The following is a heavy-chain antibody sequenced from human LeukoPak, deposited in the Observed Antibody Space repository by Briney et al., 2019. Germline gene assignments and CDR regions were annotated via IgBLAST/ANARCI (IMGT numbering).Heavy chain of an antibody. CDR2: IIPILGIA. CDR3: ARAPSHRQLVLAD. V-gene: IGHV1-69*04. Sequence: ASVKVSCKASGGTFSSHAISWVRQAPGQGLEWMGRIIPILGIANYAQKFQGRVTITADKSTSTAYMELSSLRSEDTAVYYCARAPSHRQLVLADWGQGTLVTVSS. J-gene: IGHJ4*02. D-gene: IGHD6-6*01. CDR1: GGTFSSHA.